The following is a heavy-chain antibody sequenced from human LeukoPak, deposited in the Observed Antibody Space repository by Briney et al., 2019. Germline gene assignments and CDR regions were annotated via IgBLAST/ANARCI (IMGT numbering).Heavy chain of an antibody. CDR3: AKEGYPQRNAEYFQH. Sequence: PGRSLGLSCAASGFTFSSYGMHWVRQAPGKGLEWVAVISYDGSNKYYADSVKGRFTISRDNSKNTLYLQMNSLRAEDTAVYYCAKEGYPQRNAEYFQHWGQGTLVTVSS. CDR2: ISYDGSNK. CDR1: GFTFSSYG. J-gene: IGHJ1*01. D-gene: IGHD1-1*01. V-gene: IGHV3-30*18.